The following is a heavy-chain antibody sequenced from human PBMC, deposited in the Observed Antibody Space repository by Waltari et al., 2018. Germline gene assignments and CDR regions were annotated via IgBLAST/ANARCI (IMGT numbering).Heavy chain of an antibody. J-gene: IGHJ6*02. D-gene: IGHD3-16*01. Sequence: QVQLHESGPGLVRPSETLSLTCTVPGGSLTTYYWSWVRRPPGKGLEFIGYIHDSGDTNYSPSLKSRVSMSIDTSKKQFSLKVSSVTAADSAMYYCARVHGSESPLSWGTDVWGQGTAVTVSS. CDR1: GGSLTTYY. V-gene: IGHV4-59*01. CDR2: IHDSGDT. CDR3: ARVHGSESPLSWGTDV.